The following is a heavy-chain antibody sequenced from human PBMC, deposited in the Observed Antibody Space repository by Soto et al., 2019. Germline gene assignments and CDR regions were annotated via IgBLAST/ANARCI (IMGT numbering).Heavy chain of an antibody. D-gene: IGHD1-1*01. J-gene: IGHJ5*02. CDR3: ARARSVLMPTAWFDP. CDR2: IFYSGRV. Sequence: SETLSLTCTVSGSSIINSAYYWAWLRQPPGKGLEWIGNIFYSGRVFYNPSLQGRVTMSVDTSRREFSLQFRSVYVADTAVYYCARARSVLMPTAWFDPWGRGTQDTVSA. V-gene: IGHV4-39*02. CDR1: GSSIINSAYY.